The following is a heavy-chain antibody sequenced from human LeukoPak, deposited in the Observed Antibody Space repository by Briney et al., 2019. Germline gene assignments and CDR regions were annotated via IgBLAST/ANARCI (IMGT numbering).Heavy chain of an antibody. Sequence: GEALEISLKGSGYRFTSYWIGWVRPRPGKGLGWMGIIYPGDSDTRYSPSFQGQVTISADKSISTAYLQWSSLKASDTAMYYCARQDRFLNWGIDYWGQGTLVTVSS. CDR3: ARQDRFLNWGIDY. CDR2: IYPGDSDT. D-gene: IGHD3/OR15-3a*01. V-gene: IGHV5-51*01. CDR1: GYRFTSYW. J-gene: IGHJ4*02.